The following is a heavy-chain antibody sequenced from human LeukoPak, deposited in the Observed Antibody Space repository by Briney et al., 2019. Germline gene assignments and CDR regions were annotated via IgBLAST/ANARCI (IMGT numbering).Heavy chain of an antibody. CDR3: ARDLSSYSSGWYVPAFVEDY. J-gene: IGHJ4*02. V-gene: IGHV4-34*01. CDR1: GGSFSGYY. Sequence: SETLSLTCAVYGGSFSGYYWSWIRQPPGKGLEWIGSIYHSGSTYYNPSLKSRVTISVDTSKNQFSLKLSSVTAADTAVYYCARDLSSYSSGWYVPAFVEDYWGQGTLVTVSS. CDR2: IYHSGST. D-gene: IGHD6-19*01.